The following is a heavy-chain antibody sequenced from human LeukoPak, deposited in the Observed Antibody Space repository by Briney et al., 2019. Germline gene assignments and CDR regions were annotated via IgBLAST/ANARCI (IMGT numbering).Heavy chain of an antibody. V-gene: IGHV3-23*01. Sequence: GGSLRLSCAASGFTFSSYAMSWVRQAPGKGLGWVSAISGSGGSTYYADSVKGRFTISRDNSKNTLYLQMNSLRAEDTAVYYCARDRDYGDLFDYWGQGTLVTVSS. CDR1: GFTFSSYA. CDR2: ISGSGGST. CDR3: ARDRDYGDLFDY. J-gene: IGHJ4*02. D-gene: IGHD4-17*01.